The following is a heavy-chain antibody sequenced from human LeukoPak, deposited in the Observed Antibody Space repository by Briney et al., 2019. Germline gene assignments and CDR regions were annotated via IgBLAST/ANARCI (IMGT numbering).Heavy chain of an antibody. CDR1: GYTFTGYY. Sequence: SVKVSCKASGYTFTGYYMHWVRQAPGQGLEWMGRIIPILGIANYAQKFQGRVTITADKSTSTAYMELSSLRSEDTAVYYCARRADIAVAGEFWFDPWGQGTLVTVSS. J-gene: IGHJ5*02. V-gene: IGHV1-69*02. CDR2: IIPILGIA. D-gene: IGHD6-19*01. CDR3: ARRADIAVAGEFWFDP.